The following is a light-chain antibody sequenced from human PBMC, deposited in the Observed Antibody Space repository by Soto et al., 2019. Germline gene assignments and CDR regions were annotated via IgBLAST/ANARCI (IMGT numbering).Light chain of an antibody. J-gene: IGKJ2*01. CDR3: QQTYSTPPT. CDR2: PAS. CDR1: ESISTY. Sequence: DIQMTQSPSSLAASVGDSVTITCRASESISTYLKWYQQKSGKAPKLLSYPASSLQSGLPSRFSGGGSGTNFTLTISSLQPEDFATYYCQQTYSTPPTFGQGTKLEIK. V-gene: IGKV1-39*01.